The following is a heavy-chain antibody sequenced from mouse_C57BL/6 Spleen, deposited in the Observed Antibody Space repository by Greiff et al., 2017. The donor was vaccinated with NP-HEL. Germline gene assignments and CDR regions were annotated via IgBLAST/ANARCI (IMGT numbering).Heavy chain of an antibody. D-gene: IGHD4-1*01. CDR2: ISSGGSYT. J-gene: IGHJ2*01. Sequence: EVKVVESGGDLVKPGGSLKLSCAASGFTFSSYGMSWVRQTPDKRLEWVATISSGGSYTYYPDSVKGRFTISRDNAKNTLYLQRSSLKSEDTAMYYCARRGAGGFDYWGQGTTLTVSS. V-gene: IGHV5-6*02. CDR3: ARRGAGGFDY. CDR1: GFTFSSYG.